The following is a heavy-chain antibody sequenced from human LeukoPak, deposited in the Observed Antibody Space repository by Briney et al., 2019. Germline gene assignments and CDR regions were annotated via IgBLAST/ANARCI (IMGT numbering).Heavy chain of an antibody. V-gene: IGHV3-30*04. J-gene: IGHJ4*02. Sequence: PGRSLRLSCAASGFTFSSYAMHWVRQAPGKGLEWVAVISYDGSNKYYADSVKGRFTISRDNSKNTLYLQMNSLRAEDTAVYYCARPLYDGSGSGTLDYWGQGTLVTVSS. CDR1: GFTFSSYA. D-gene: IGHD3-10*01. CDR2: ISYDGSNK. CDR3: ARPLYDGSGSGTLDY.